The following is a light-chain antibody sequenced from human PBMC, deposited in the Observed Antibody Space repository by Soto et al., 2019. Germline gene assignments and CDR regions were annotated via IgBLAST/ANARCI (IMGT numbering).Light chain of an antibody. Sequence: QSALTQPASVSGPLGQSIVISCTGSSSDIGSYDLVSWYQQYPGKAPKVVIFEGTKRPSGVSNRFSGSKSGNTASLAITGLRSEDEAHYYCAVWDNSMTAWVFGGGTKLTVL. CDR3: AVWDNSMTAWV. V-gene: IGLV2-14*02. CDR2: EGT. CDR1: SSDIGSYDL. J-gene: IGLJ3*02.